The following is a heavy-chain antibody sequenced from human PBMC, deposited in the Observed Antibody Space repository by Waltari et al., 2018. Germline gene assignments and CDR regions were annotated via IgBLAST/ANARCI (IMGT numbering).Heavy chain of an antibody. Sequence: QVQLQESGPGLVKPSETLSLTCTVSGGSISSYYWCWIRQPAGKGLEWIVRIYTSGSTNYNPSLKSRVTMSVDTSKNQFSLKLSSVTAADTAVYYCARDPGYCSGGSCYSYGYMDVWGKGTTVTISS. J-gene: IGHJ6*03. CDR3: ARDPGYCSGGSCYSYGYMDV. D-gene: IGHD2-15*01. CDR1: GGSISSYY. CDR2: IYTSGST. V-gene: IGHV4-4*07.